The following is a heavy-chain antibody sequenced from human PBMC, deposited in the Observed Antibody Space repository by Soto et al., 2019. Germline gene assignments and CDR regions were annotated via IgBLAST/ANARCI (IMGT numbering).Heavy chain of an antibody. Sequence: QVPLQQWGAGLLKPSETLSLTCAVYGGSFSGYYWSWIRQPPGKGLEWIGEINHSGSTNYNPSLKSRVTISVDTSKNQFSLKLSSVTAAATAVYYCARATYVLRYFDPSGMDVWGQGTTVTVSS. CDR2: INHSGST. D-gene: IGHD3-9*01. CDR3: ARATYVLRYFDPSGMDV. V-gene: IGHV4-34*01. CDR1: GGSFSGYY. J-gene: IGHJ6*02.